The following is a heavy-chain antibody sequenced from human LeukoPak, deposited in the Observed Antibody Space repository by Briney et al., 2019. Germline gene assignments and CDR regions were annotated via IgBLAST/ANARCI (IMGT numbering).Heavy chain of an antibody. J-gene: IGHJ6*02. CDR1: GFTFSSYS. V-gene: IGHV3-21*01. CDR2: ISSSSSYI. CDR3: ARVGAAAGLSGAYYYYGMDV. D-gene: IGHD6-13*01. Sequence: GGSLRLSCAASGFTFSSYSMNWVRQAPGKGLEWVSSISSSSSYIYYADSVKGRFTISRDNAKNSLYLQMNSLRAEDTAVYYCARVGAAAGLSGAYYYYGMDVWGQGTTVTVSS.